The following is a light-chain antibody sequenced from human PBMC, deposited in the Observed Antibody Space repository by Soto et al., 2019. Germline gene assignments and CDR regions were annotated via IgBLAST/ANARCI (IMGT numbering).Light chain of an antibody. J-gene: IGKJ1*01. CDR2: GTS. CDR1: QSVGND. V-gene: IGKV3-15*01. CDR3: QQYDFWPRT. Sequence: XXXTXSXAXRAFSPRXRAALSLRASQSVGNDLAWYQQKPGQARRLLIHGTSTRATGVPARFSGSGSGTEFTLTITSRQSEDFAVYYCQQYDFWPRTLGQRSKVVI.